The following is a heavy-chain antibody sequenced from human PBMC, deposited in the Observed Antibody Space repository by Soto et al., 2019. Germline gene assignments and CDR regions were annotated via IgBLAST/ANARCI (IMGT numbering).Heavy chain of an antibody. D-gene: IGHD1-26*01. Sequence: QVQLVQSGSESRQPGASVKVSCKGSGYNFNSHSLNWLRQAPGHGLEWMGWINPNTGNPTCEQGFSGRFVFCVDTSVSTVYLQLFSLTADDSAVYYCARDRASGSFDYCGQGTLVNVAS. CDR1: GYNFNSHS. CDR2: INPNTGNP. J-gene: IGHJ4*02. CDR3: ARDRASGSFDY. V-gene: IGHV7-4-1*01.